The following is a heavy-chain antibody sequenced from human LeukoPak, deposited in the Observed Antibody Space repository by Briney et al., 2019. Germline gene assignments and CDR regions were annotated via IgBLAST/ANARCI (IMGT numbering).Heavy chain of an antibody. CDR3: ARGDQTIAARPHYYFDY. J-gene: IGHJ4*02. CDR1: GFTVSSNY. V-gene: IGHV3-21*01. D-gene: IGHD6-6*01. CDR2: ISSSSSYI. Sequence: PGGSQRLSCAASGFTVSSNYMSWVRQAPGKGLEWVSSISSSSSYIYYADSVKGRFTISRDNAKNSLYLQMNSLRAEDTAVYYCARGDQTIAARPHYYFDYWGQGTLVTVSS.